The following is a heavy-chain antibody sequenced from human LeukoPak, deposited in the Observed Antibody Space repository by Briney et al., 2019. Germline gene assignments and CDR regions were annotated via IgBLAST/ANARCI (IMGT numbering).Heavy chain of an antibody. CDR3: ARDVVAAAGTWDY. Sequence: PSETLSLTCTVSGYSISSGYYWGWIRQPPGKGLEWIGTISHSGSTYYNPSLKSRVIISVDTSKNQFSLKLTSVTAADTAVYYCARDVVAAAGTWDYWGQGTLVTVSS. J-gene: IGHJ4*02. CDR1: GYSISSGYY. CDR2: ISHSGST. V-gene: IGHV4-38-2*02. D-gene: IGHD6-13*01.